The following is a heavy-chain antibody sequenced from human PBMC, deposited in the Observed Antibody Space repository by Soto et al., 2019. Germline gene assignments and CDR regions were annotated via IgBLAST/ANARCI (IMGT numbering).Heavy chain of an antibody. V-gene: IGHV3-23*01. CDR1: GFTFSSYA. D-gene: IGHD3-3*01. Sequence: PGGSLRLSCAASGFTFSSYAMSWVRQAPGKGLEWVSAISGSGGSTYYADSVKGRFTISRDNSKNTLYPQMNSLRAEDTAVYYCAKDLVSSRFLEWLLTAFDYWGQGTLVTVSS. J-gene: IGHJ4*02. CDR3: AKDLVSSRFLEWLLTAFDY. CDR2: ISGSGGST.